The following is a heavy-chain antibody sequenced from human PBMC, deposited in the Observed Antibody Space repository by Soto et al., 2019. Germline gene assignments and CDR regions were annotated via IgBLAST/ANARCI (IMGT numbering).Heavy chain of an antibody. D-gene: IGHD1-7*01. CDR1: GFTFSSYW. V-gene: IGHV3-74*01. CDR3: AREGVNYRDAFDI. J-gene: IGHJ3*02. CDR2: INSDGSST. Sequence: EVQLVESGGGLVQPGGSLRLSCAASGFTFSSYWMHWVRQAPGKGLVWVSRINSDGSSTTYADSVKGRFTISRDNAKNTLYLQMNSLRAEDTAVYYCAREGVNYRDAFDIWGQGTMVTVSS.